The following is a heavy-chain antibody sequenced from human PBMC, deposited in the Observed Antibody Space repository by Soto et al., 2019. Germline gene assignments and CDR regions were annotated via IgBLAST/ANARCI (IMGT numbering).Heavy chain of an antibody. V-gene: IGHV5-51*01. J-gene: IGHJ6*02. CDR1: GYSFTSYW. D-gene: IGHD2-15*01. Sequence: GESLKISCKGSGYSFTSYWIGWVRQMPGKGLEWMGIIYPGDSDTRYSPSLQGQVTISADKSISTAYLQWSSLKASDTAMYYCARLCGGGSCYSTYGMDVWGQGTTVTVSS. CDR3: ARLCGGGSCYSTYGMDV. CDR2: IYPGDSDT.